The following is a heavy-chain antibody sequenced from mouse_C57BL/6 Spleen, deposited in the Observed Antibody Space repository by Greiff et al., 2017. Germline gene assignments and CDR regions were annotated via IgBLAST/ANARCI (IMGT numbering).Heavy chain of an antibody. D-gene: IGHD2-10*02. J-gene: IGHJ1*03. CDR1: GYAFSSYW. V-gene: IGHV1-80*01. Sequence: VQLQESGAELVKPGASVKISCKASGYAFSSYWMNWVKQRPGKGLEWIGQIYPGDGDTNYNGKFKGKATLTADKSSSTAYMQLSSLTSEDSAVYFCARGGYGNPSYWYFDVWGTGTTVTVSS. CDR3: ARGGYGNPSYWYFDV. CDR2: IYPGDGDT.